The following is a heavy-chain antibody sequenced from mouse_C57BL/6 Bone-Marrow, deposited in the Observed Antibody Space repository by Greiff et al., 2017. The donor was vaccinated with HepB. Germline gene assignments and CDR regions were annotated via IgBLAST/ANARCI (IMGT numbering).Heavy chain of an antibody. J-gene: IGHJ2*01. CDR3: ARFSRCSSIYYGYDEGAY. V-gene: IGHV1-55*01. Sequence: QVQLQQPGAELVKPGASVKMSCKASGYTFTSYWITWVKQRPGQGLEWIGDIYPGSGSTNYNEKFKSKATLTVDTSSSTAYMQLSSLTSEDSAVYYCARFSRCSSIYYGYDEGAYWGQGTTLTVSS. CDR1: GYTFTSYW. CDR2: IYPGSGST. D-gene: IGHD2-2*01.